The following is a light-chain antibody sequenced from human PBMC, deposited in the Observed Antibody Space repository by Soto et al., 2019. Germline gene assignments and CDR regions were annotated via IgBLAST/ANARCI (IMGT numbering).Light chain of an antibody. V-gene: IGKV3-15*01. CDR1: QTIDTN. J-gene: IGKJ1*01. CDR3: QLYNNRPAWT. Sequence: EVVMTQSPGTLSVSPGERATLCCRASQTIDTNLAWYQHKPGQAPRILILGALTRATGIPARFSGSGSGTDFSLTIASLQSEDFALYYCQLYNNRPAWTFGQGTKVEVK. CDR2: GAL.